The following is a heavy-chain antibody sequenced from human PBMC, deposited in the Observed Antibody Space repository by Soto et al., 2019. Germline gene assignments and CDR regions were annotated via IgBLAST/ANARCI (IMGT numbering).Heavy chain of an antibody. Sequence: QVQVMQSGAEVKKPGASVKVSCMTSGYTFISYALNWVRQAPGQRLEWMGRINTGNGNTDYSQRFQGRITITRGTXATXTYMELTSLRPEDTAVYYCATAEGTVTTGWYGLDVWGQGTTVTVSS. V-gene: IGHV1-3*04. CDR2: INTGNGNT. J-gene: IGHJ6*02. CDR1: GYTFISYA. CDR3: ATAEGTVTTGWYGLDV. D-gene: IGHD4-17*01.